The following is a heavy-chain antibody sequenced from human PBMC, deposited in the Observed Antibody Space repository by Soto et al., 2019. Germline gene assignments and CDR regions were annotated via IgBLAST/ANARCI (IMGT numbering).Heavy chain of an antibody. CDR2: IYYSGST. CDR1: GGSISSYY. D-gene: IGHD1-1*01. J-gene: IGHJ3*02. Sequence: SETLSLTCTVSGGSISSYYWSWIRQPPGKGLEWIGYIYYSGSTNYNPSLKSRVTISVDTSKNQFSLKLSSVSAADTAVYYCARQGYLDAFDIWGQGTMVTVSS. CDR3: ARQGYLDAFDI. V-gene: IGHV4-59*01.